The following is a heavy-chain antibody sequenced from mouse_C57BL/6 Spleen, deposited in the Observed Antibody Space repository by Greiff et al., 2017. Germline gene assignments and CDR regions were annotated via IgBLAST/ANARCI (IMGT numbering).Heavy chain of an antibody. CDR1: GYTFTSYW. J-gene: IGHJ4*01. V-gene: IGHV1-69*01. Sequence: QVQLQQPGAELVMPGASVKLSCKASGYTFTSYWMHWVKQRPGQGLEWIGEIDPSDSYTNYNQKLKGKSTLPVDKASSTAYMQLSSLTSEDSAVYYCARGGSGYGDYARDYWGQGTSVTVSS. D-gene: IGHD3-2*02. CDR2: IDPSDSYT. CDR3: ARGGSGYGDYARDY.